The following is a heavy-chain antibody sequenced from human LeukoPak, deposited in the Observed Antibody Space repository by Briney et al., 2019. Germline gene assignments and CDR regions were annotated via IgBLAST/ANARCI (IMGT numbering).Heavy chain of an antibody. CDR3: ARDQVDRIWYFDY. V-gene: IGHV3-21*01. D-gene: IGHD1-14*01. Sequence: PGGSLRFSCEASGFTFGIYWMHGVGRAPGKGLEWVSSISSNTIYVFYADSMKGRFTISRDNAKNSVSLQFNSLRAEYTAVYYCARDQVDRIWYFDYWGQGTLVTVSS. CDR2: ISSNTIYV. CDR1: GFTFGIYW. J-gene: IGHJ4*02.